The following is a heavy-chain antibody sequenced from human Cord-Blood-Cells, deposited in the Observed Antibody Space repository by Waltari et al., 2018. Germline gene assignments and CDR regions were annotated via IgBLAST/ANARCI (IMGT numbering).Heavy chain of an antibody. Sequence: QVQLQQWGAGLLKPSVTLSLTCAVYGGSFRGYYWSWIRQPPGKGLEWIGEINHSGRTNYNPSIKSRVTISVDTSKNQFSLKLSSVTAADTAVYYCARVSSGLYYFDYWGQGTLVTVSS. CDR2: INHSGRT. CDR1: GGSFRGYY. J-gene: IGHJ4*02. D-gene: IGHD3-10*01. V-gene: IGHV4-34*01. CDR3: ARVSSGLYYFDY.